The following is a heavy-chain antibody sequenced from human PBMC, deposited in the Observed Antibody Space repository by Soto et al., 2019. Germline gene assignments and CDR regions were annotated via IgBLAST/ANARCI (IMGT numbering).Heavy chain of an antibody. V-gene: IGHV1-2*02. CDR3: ARKLELRGSYYYYYDMDV. Sequence: ASVKVSCKASGYTFTNYYMHWVRQAPGQGLEWMGWINPNSGGTNYAQKFQGRVTMTRDTSISTAYMELSRLRSDDTAVYYCARKLELRGSYYYYYDMDVWGQGTTVTVSS. J-gene: IGHJ6*02. CDR1: GYTFTNYY. D-gene: IGHD1-7*01. CDR2: INPNSGGT.